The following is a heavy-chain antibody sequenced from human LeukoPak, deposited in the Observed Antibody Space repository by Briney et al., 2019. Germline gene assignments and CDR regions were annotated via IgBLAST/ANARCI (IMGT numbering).Heavy chain of an antibody. J-gene: IGHJ4*02. D-gene: IGHD6-13*01. CDR3: AREAPYSSLPYYFDY. CDR2: IKQDGSEK. Sequence: GGSLRPSCAAYGFTFSSYWMSWVRQAPGKGLEWVANIKQDGSEKYYVDSVKGRFTISRDNAKNSLYLQMNSLRAEDTAVYYCAREAPYSSLPYYFDYWGQGTLVTVSS. CDR1: GFTFSSYW. V-gene: IGHV3-7*01.